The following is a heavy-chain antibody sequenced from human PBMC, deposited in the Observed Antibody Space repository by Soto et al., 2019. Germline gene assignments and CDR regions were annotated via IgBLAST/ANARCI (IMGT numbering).Heavy chain of an antibody. V-gene: IGHV3-30-3*02. J-gene: IGHJ4*02. CDR1: GFTFSSYA. CDR3: AKLGSSSWSPHYYFDY. D-gene: IGHD2-2*01. CDR2: ISYDGSNK. Sequence: TGGSLRLSCAASGFTFSSYAMHWVRQAPGKGLEWVAVISYDGSNKYYADSVKGRLTISRDNSKNTLYLQMNSLRAEDTAVYYCAKLGSSSWSPHYYFDYWGQGTLVTVSS.